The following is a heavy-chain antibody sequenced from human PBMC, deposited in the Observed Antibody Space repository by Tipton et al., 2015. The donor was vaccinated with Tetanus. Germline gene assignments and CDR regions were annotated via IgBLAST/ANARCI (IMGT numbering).Heavy chain of an antibody. D-gene: IGHD3-10*01. Sequence: QSGAEVKKPGASVKVSCKASGYTFTGYYMHWVRQAPGQGLEWMGRINPNSGGTNYAQKFQGRVTMTRDTSISTAYMELSRLRSDDTAVYYCAREMGKIYGSGSYSGPWGQGTLVTVSS. CDR2: INPNSGGT. J-gene: IGHJ5*02. CDR3: AREMGKIYGSGSYSGP. V-gene: IGHV1-2*06. CDR1: GYTFTGYY.